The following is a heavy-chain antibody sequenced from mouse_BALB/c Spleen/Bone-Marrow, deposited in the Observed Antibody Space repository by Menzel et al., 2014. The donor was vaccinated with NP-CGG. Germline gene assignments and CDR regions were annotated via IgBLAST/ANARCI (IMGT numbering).Heavy chain of an antibody. D-gene: IGHD2-4*01. CDR2: IDPYDSET. CDR3: ARGRDYDVFSY. J-gene: IGHJ3*01. Sequence: QVHVKQSGAELVRPGASVKLSCKASGYTFTSYWMNWVKQRPEQGLEWIGRIDPYDSETHYNQKFKDKAILTVDKSSSTAYMRLSSLTSEDSAVYYCARGRDYDVFSYWGQGTLVTVSA. V-gene: IGHV1-52*01. CDR1: GYTFTSYW.